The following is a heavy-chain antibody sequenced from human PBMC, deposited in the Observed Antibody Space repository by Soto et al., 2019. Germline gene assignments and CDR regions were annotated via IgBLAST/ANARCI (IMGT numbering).Heavy chain of an antibody. CDR1: GFTFSSYA. V-gene: IGHV3-23*01. CDR3: AKVTYYDFWSGYYYGMDV. J-gene: IGHJ6*02. CDR2: ISGSGGST. Sequence: EVQLLESGGGLVQPGGSLRLSCAASGFTFSSYAMSWVRQAPGKGLEWVSAISGSGGSTYYADSVKGRFTISRDNSKNTLYLQMNSLRAEDTAVYYCAKVTYYDFWSGYYYGMDVWGQGTTVTVSS. D-gene: IGHD3-3*01.